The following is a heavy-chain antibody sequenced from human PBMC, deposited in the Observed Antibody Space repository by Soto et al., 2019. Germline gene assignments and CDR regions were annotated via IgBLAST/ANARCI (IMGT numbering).Heavy chain of an antibody. CDR1: GGTFSSYT. CDR3: ARDPPSHTAMVYRGSGY. V-gene: IGHV1-69*04. D-gene: IGHD5-18*01. CDR2: IIPILGIA. Sequence: GASVKVSCKASGGTFSSYTISWVRQAPGQGLEWTGRIIPILGIANYAQKFQGRVTITADKSTSTAYMELSSLRSEDTAVYYCARDPPSHTAMVYRGSGYWGQGTLVTVSS. J-gene: IGHJ4*02.